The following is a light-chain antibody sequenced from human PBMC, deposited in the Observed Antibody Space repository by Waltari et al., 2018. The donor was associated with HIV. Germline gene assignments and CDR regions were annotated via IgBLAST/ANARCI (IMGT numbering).Light chain of an antibody. CDR1: NIGSKS. J-gene: IGLJ2*01. CDR2: DDS. CDR3: QLWDSSTDHVV. Sequence: SYVLTQPPSVSVAPGQTARITCGGNNIGSKSVHWYQQRPGQAPVLVVYDDSDRPSGIPGGFSGSKSGNTATRTFSRVEAGDEADYYCQLWDSSTDHVVFGGGTKLTVL. V-gene: IGLV3-21*02.